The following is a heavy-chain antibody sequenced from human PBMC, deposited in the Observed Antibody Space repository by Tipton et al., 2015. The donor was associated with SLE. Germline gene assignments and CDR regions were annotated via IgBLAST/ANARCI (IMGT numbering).Heavy chain of an antibody. J-gene: IGHJ4*02. CDR2: VYHSGST. Sequence: LRLSCAASGYPINSVYYWGWIRQPPGKGLEWIGSVYHSGSTHYNPSLKSRVTISVDTSKNQFSRKLSSVTAADTAVYYCARGLGIAAAGALGYWGQGTLVTVSS. CDR3: ARGLGIAAAGALGY. D-gene: IGHD6-13*01. V-gene: IGHV4-38-2*01. CDR1: GYPINSVYY.